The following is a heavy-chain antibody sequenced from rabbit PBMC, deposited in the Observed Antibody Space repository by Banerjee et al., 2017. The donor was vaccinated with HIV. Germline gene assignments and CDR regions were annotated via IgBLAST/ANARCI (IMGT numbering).Heavy chain of an antibody. V-gene: IGHV1S40*01. J-gene: IGHJ4*01. D-gene: IGHD2-1*01. CDR1: GIDFSSYYY. CDR2: IYAGSFGSA. CDR3: ARDPLSYSDSNSLNL. Sequence: QSLEESGGDLVKPGASLTLTCTASGIDFSSYYYMCWVRQAPGKGLEWIACIYAGSFGSAYYASWAKSRFTISKTSSTTVTLQLNSLTAADTATYFCARDPLSYSDSNSLNLWGQGTLVTVS.